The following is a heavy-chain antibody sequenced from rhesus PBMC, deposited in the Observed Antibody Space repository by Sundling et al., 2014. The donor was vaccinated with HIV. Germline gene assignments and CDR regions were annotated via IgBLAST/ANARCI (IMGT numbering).Heavy chain of an antibody. J-gene: IGHJ5-1*01. CDR2: IGGSSGKT. CDR3: AIRRAVVSSGGFDV. CDR1: TASISSYW. Sequence: QVHLQESGPGLVKPSETLSLTCTVSTASISSYWWSWIRQPPGKGLEWIGNIGGSSGKTYFNHALKSRLSISLDTSKNQIALKVNSVTAADTAVYYCAIRRAVVSSGGFDVWGPGVFVTVSS. D-gene: IGHD2-39*02. V-gene: IGHV4-80*01.